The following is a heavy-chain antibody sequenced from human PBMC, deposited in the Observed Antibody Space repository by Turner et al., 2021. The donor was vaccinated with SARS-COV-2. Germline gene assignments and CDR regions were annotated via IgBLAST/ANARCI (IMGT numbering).Heavy chain of an antibody. D-gene: IGHD1-26*01. CDR1: EFTFSTYW. J-gene: IGHJ4*02. CDR3: ARDMGATTGPFDY. Sequence: EVQLVESGGRLVQPGESLRLSCVASEFTFSTYWMNWVRQAPGKALEWVANIDQDNSEQNYVDSVRGRFTISRDNAKNSLYLQMNSLRAEDTAVYYCARDMGATTGPFDYWGQGTLVTVSS. CDR2: IDQDNSEQ. V-gene: IGHV3-7*01.